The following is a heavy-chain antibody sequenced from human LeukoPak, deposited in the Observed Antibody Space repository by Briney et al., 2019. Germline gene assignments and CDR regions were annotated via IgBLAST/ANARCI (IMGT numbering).Heavy chain of an antibody. D-gene: IGHD3-22*01. J-gene: IGHJ4*02. V-gene: IGHV4-61*02. CDR1: GGSISSGSYY. CDR3: AREDSSGYYYGRLDY. CDR2: IYTSGST. Sequence: SETLSLTCTVSGGSISSGSYYWNWIRQPAGKGLEWIGRIYTSGSTNYNPSLKSRVTISVDTSKNQFSLKLSSVTAADTAVYYCAREDSSGYYYGRLDYWGQGTLVTVSS.